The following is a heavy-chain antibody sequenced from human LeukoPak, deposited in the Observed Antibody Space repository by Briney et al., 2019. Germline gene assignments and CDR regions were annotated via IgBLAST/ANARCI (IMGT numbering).Heavy chain of an antibody. D-gene: IGHD6-19*01. Sequence: GGSLRLSCSASGFTFSSYAMHWVRQAPGKGLEWISYISSTTTITYYADSVKGRFTISRDNAKNSLYLQMNSLRDEATAVYYCVAGTELVYWGQGTLVTVSS. CDR1: GFTFSSYA. CDR3: VAGTELVY. CDR2: ISSTTTIT. J-gene: IGHJ4*02. V-gene: IGHV3-48*02.